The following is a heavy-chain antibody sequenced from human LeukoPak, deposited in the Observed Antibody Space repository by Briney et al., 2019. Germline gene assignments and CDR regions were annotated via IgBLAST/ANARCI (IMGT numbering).Heavy chain of an antibody. V-gene: IGHV4-4*07. D-gene: IGHD1-26*01. CDR1: GGSISSYY. CDR2: IYTSGST. CDR3: ARVYGSYRIFDH. J-gene: IGHJ4*02. Sequence: SETLSLTCTVSGGSISSYYWAWIRQPAGKGLEWIGRIYTSGSTNYNPFLKSRVTMSVDTSKNQFSLKLSSLTAADTAVYYCARVYGSYRIFDHWGQGTLVTVSS.